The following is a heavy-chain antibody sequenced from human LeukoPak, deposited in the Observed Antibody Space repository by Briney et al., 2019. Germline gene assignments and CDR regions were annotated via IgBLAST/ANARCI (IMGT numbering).Heavy chain of an antibody. Sequence: PSETLSLTCAVSGGSISNANWWTWVRQTPGKGLEWIGEIYPTGDTNYNPSRKSRVTMSMDKSKNQYSLKLTSMTAADTAVYYCERDPPRGYGMDVWGPGITVAVSS. V-gene: IGHV4-4*02. CDR2: IYPTGDT. CDR3: ERDPPRGYGMDV. CDR1: GGSISNANW. J-gene: IGHJ6*02.